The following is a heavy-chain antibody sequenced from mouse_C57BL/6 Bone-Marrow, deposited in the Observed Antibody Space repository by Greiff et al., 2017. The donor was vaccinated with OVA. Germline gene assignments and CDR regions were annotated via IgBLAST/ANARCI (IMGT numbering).Heavy chain of an antibody. CDR2: INPNNGGT. D-gene: IGHD2-3*01. Sequence: VQLQQSGPELVKPGASVKISCKASGYTFTDYYMNWVKQSHGKSLEWIGDINPNNGGTSYNQKFKGKATLTVDKSSSTAYMELRSLTSEDSAVYYCARRDGYYEDYWGQGTTLTVSS. J-gene: IGHJ2*01. CDR3: ARRDGYYEDY. CDR1: GYTFTDYY. V-gene: IGHV1-26*01.